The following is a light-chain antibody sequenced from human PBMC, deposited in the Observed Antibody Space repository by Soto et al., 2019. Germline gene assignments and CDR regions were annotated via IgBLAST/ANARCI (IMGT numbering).Light chain of an antibody. V-gene: IGLV1-44*01. CDR3: ATWADSLNTYV. CDR2: SDN. CDR1: SSNIAGNA. Sequence: QSVLTQPPSASGTPGQRVAISCSGSSSNIAGNAVNWFQQLPGTAPKLLIYSDNHRPSGVPDRFSGSKSGTSASLAISGLQFADEGAYYCATWADSLNTYVFGTGTKVPLL. J-gene: IGLJ1*01.